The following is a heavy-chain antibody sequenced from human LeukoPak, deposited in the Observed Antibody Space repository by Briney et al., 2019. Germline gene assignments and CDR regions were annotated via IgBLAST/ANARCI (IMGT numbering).Heavy chain of an antibody. D-gene: IGHD1-26*01. CDR2: ISGSGGST. Sequence: GGSLRLSCAASGFTFSSYAMSWVRQAPGKGLEWVSAISGSGGSTYYADSVKGRFTISRDNSKNTLYLQMNSLRAEDTAVYYCAKVSFGSWARSVVGATLGGGLDYWGQGTLVTVSS. J-gene: IGHJ4*02. CDR3: AKVSFGSWARSVVGATLGGGLDY. CDR1: GFTFSSYA. V-gene: IGHV3-23*01.